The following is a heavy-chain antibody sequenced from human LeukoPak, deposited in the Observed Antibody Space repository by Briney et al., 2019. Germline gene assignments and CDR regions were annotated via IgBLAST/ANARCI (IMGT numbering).Heavy chain of an antibody. Sequence: SETLCLTCTVSGGSISSNSNYWGWIRQPPGKGLEWIGSIYYSGSTYYNPSLKSRVTVSVDTSKSQFSLKLSSVTAADTAVYYCASQFIAAADQLFDYWGQGTLVTVSS. V-gene: IGHV4-39*01. CDR3: ASQFIAAADQLFDY. CDR2: IYYSGST. J-gene: IGHJ4*02. CDR1: GGSISSNSNY. D-gene: IGHD6-13*01.